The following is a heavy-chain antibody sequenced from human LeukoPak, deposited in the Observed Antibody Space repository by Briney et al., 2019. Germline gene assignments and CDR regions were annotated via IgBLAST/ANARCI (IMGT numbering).Heavy chain of an antibody. D-gene: IGHD3-16*01. CDR1: GYSFTGYF. CDR3: ARRFYYAMDV. J-gene: IGHJ6*02. V-gene: IGHV1-2*02. CDR2: INPNSGDT. Sequence: ASVKVSCKASGYSFTGYFMQWVRQAPGEGLEWMGWINPNSGDTNYAQKFQGRVTMTRDTSISTAYMELSRLRSDDAAVYYCARRFYYAMDVWGQGTTVTVSS.